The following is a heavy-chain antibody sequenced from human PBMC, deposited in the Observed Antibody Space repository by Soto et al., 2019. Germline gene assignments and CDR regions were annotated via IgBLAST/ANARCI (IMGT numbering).Heavy chain of an antibody. D-gene: IGHD2-15*01. CDR2: ISSSSSYI. CDR3: ARDRHYCSGGSCYLYYYAMDV. J-gene: IGHJ6*02. V-gene: IGHV3-21*01. CDR1: GFTFSSYS. Sequence: SLRLSCAASGFTFSSYSMNWVRQAPGKGLEWVSSISSSSSYIYYANSVKGRFTISRDNAKNSLYLQMNGLRAEDTAVYYCARDRHYCSGGSCYLYYYAMDVWGQGTTVTVSS.